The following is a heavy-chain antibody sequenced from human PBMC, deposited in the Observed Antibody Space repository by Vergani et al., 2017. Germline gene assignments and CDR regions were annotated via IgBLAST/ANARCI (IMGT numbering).Heavy chain of an antibody. D-gene: IGHD2-15*01. J-gene: IGHJ6*03. V-gene: IGHV4-61*02. CDR2: IYTSGST. Sequence: QVQLHESGPGLVKPSQTLSLTCTVSGGSITSGSFYWSWIRQPAGKGLEWIGRIYTSGSTNYNPSLKSRVTISVDTSKNQFSLKLSSVTAADTAVYYCARAPSVVQGHYIYYYSYFMDVWGKGTTVTVSS. CDR1: GGSITSGSFY. CDR3: ARAPSVVQGHYIYYYSYFMDV.